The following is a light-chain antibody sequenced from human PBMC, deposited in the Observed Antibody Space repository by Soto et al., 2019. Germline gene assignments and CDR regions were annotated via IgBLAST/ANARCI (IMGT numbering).Light chain of an antibody. Sequence: EIVMTQSPGTLSVSPGERATLSCWASQSVSTNLAWYQQKPGQAPRLLIYAASTRAIGIPARFSGSGSGTEFTLTISSLQSEDFAVYYCQQRSSCPLTFGGGTKVEIK. CDR2: AAS. V-gene: IGKV3-15*01. J-gene: IGKJ4*01. CDR3: QQRSSCPLT. CDR1: QSVSTN.